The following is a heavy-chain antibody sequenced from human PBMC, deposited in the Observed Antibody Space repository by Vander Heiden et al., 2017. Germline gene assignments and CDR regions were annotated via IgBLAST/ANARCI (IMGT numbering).Heavy chain of an antibody. Sequence: EVQLVESGGGLVLPGGSLRLSCAASGFTFSSYWMHWVRQAPRKGPVWVSQINSDGRSTNYADSVKGRFTISRDNAKNTLYLQMNSLRVEDTAVYFCARDLGVTNWFDPWGQGTLVTVSS. CDR3: ARDLGVTNWFDP. CDR1: GFTFSSYW. J-gene: IGHJ5*02. CDR2: INSDGRST. D-gene: IGHD1-26*01. V-gene: IGHV3-74*01.